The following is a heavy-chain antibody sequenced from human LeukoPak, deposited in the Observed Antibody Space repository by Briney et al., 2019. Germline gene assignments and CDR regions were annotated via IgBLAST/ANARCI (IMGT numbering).Heavy chain of an antibody. V-gene: IGHV1-69*04. J-gene: IGHJ6*02. Sequence: ASVTVSCKASGGTFSIYAISWVRQAPGQGLEWMGRIIPILGIANYAQKFQGRVTITADKSTSTAYMELSSLRSEDTAVYYCARDSPDDLRIMIFGVGRRSRYYYYGMDVWGQGTTVTVSS. CDR3: ARDSPDDLRIMIFGVGRRSRYYYYGMDV. CDR1: GGTFSIYA. CDR2: IIPILGIA. D-gene: IGHD3-3*01.